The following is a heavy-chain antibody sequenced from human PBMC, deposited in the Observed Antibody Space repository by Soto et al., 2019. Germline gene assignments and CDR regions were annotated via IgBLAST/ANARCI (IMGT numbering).Heavy chain of an antibody. D-gene: IGHD3-22*01. J-gene: IGHJ1*01. CDR3: ARRISYYDSQYFHY. CDR2: ISGGGGST. V-gene: IGHV3-23*01. Sequence: EVQLLESGGGLVQPGGSLRLSCAASGFTFSRFAMSWVSQAPGKGLDWVPTISGGGGSTYHADSVEARFTISKDNSQNTLYLQMNSLRAEDTAVYYCARRISYYDSQYFHYGGQGTLVTVSS. CDR1: GFTFSRFA.